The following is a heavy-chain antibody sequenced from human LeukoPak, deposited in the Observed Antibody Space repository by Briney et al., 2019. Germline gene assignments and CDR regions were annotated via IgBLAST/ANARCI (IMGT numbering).Heavy chain of an antibody. J-gene: IGHJ6*03. CDR1: GFTFTEYG. V-gene: IGHV3-74*01. CDR2: INSDGSST. Sequence: PGGSLRLSCAASGFTFTEYGMHWVRQPPGKGLVWVSRINSDGSSTNYADSVKGRFTVSRDNAKNTLYLQMNSLRAEDTAVYYCAKDYYDFWSGYYPSYYYYMDVWGKGTTVTVSS. CDR3: AKDYYDFWSGYYPSYYYYMDV. D-gene: IGHD3-3*01.